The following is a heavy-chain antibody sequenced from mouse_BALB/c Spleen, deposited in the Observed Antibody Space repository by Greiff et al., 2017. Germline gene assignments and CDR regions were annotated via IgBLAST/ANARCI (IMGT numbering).Heavy chain of an antibody. CDR2: ISYSGST. J-gene: IGHJ4*01. V-gene: IGHV3-8*02. CDR3: ARYLLRPYAMDY. Sequence: EVQLQQSGPSLVKPSQTLSLTCSVTGDSITSGYWNWIRKFPGNKLEYMGYISYSGSTYYNPSLKSRISITRDTSKNQYYLQLNSVTTEDTATYYCARYLLRPYAMDYWGQGTSVTVSS. D-gene: IGHD1-2*01. CDR1: GDSITSGY.